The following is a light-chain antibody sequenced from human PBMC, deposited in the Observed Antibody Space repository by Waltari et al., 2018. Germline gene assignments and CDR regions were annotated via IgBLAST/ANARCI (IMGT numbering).Light chain of an antibody. V-gene: IGLV2-11*01. CDR2: DVN. J-gene: IGLJ2*01. CDR3: CSYAGDYTV. CDR1: SSDLGRYNY. Sequence: QSALTQPRSVSGSPGQSVTISCIGTSSDLGRYNYVSWYQQHPGKAPKFMIYDVNKRPSGVPDRFSGSKSGNTASLTISGLQAEDEADYYCCSYAGDYTVFGGGTKLTVL.